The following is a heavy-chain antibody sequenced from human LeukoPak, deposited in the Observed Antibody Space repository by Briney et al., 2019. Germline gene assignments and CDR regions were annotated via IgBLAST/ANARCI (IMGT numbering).Heavy chain of an antibody. D-gene: IGHD1-26*01. CDR1: GGSISSYY. CDR3: ARGSSKVGATFDP. V-gene: IGHV4-59*01. Sequence: SETLSLTCTVSGGSISSYYWSWIRQPPGKGLEWIGYIYYSGSTNYNPSLKSRVTISVDTSKNQFSLKLSSVTAADTAGYYCARGSSKVGATFDPWGQGTLVTVSS. CDR2: IYYSGST. J-gene: IGHJ5*02.